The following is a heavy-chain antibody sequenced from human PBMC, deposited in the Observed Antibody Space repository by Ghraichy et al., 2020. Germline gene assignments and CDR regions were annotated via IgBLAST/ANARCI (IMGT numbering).Heavy chain of an antibody. CDR2: IYSGGTP. V-gene: IGHV3-53*01. Sequence: GESLNISCVASGFTVSTNYMSWVRQAPGKGLEWVSVIYSGGTPYYADSVKGRFTISRDNSKNTLYLQMNSLRAEDTAVYYCARGARQSDYWGQGTLVTVSS. CDR3: ARGARQSDY. CDR1: GFTVSTNY. J-gene: IGHJ4*02.